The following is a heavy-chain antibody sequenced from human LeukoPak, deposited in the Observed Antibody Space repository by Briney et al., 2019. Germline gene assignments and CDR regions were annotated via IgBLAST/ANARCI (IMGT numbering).Heavy chain of an antibody. CDR2: ISWNSGSI. Sequence: SLRLSCAASGFTFDDYAMHWVRQGPGKGLEWASGISWNSGSIAYADSVKGRFTISRDNAKNSLYLQMNSLRAEDTAFYYCAKVNTMIVVVAPFDYWGQGTLVTVSS. D-gene: IGHD3-22*01. J-gene: IGHJ4*02. CDR1: GFTFDDYA. CDR3: AKVNTMIVVVAPFDY. V-gene: IGHV3-9*01.